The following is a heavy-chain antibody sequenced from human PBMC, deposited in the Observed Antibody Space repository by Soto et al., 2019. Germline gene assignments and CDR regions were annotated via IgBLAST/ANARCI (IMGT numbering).Heavy chain of an antibody. V-gene: IGHV3-23*01. CDR1: GFTFSSYS. J-gene: IGHJ6*02. D-gene: IGHD2-2*01. CDR2: FRSGGDDDTT. Sequence: PGGSLRLSCAASGFTFSSYSMSWVRQAPGKGLEWVSGFRSGGDDDTTYYADSVRGRFTISRDNSKNTLYLQMNSLRAEDTGVYYCARDPPNDKTQLDYGMDVWGQGTAVTVSS. CDR3: ARDPPNDKTQLDYGMDV.